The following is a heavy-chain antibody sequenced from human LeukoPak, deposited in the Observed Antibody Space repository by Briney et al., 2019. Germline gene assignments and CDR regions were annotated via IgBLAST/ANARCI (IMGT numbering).Heavy chain of an antibody. V-gene: IGHV3-7*01. D-gene: IGHD3-22*01. Sequence: GGSLRLSCAASGFTFSSYWMSWVRQAPGKGLEWVANIKQDGSEKYYVDSVKGRFTISRDNAKNSLYLQMNSLRAEDTAVYYCARDGDYYDSSGYDPWGQGTLVTVS. CDR2: IKQDGSEK. CDR1: GFTFSSYW. J-gene: IGHJ5*02. CDR3: ARDGDYYDSSGYDP.